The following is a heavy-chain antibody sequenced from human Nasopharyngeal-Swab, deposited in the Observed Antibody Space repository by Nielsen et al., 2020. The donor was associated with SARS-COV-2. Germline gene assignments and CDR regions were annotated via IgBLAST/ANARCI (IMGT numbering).Heavy chain of an antibody. CDR1: GFTFSSNY. J-gene: IGHJ3*01. CDR2: IYSGGST. V-gene: IGHV3-53*01. D-gene: IGHD2-21*02. CDR3: ARAPVVTDAFDV. Sequence: GGSLRLSCAASGFTFSSNYMSWVRQAPGKGLEWVSVIYSGGSTYYADSVKGRFTISRDNSKNTLYLQMNSLRAADTAVYYCARAPVVTDAFDVWGQGTMVTVSS.